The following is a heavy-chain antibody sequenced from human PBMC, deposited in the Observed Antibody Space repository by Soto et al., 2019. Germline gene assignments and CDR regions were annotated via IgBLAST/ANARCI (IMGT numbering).Heavy chain of an antibody. V-gene: IGHV2-70*04. D-gene: IGHD1-1*01. J-gene: IGHJ5*02. CDR1: GFSLSTSGMR. CDR2: IDWDDDK. CDR3: ARYKNWLVP. Sequence: PTLVNPTQTLTLTCTFSGFSLSTSGMRVSWIRQPPGKALEWLARIDWDDDKFYSTSLKTRLTISKDTSKNQVLLTMTNMDPVDTATSYRARYKNWLVPWGPGTLLTVFS.